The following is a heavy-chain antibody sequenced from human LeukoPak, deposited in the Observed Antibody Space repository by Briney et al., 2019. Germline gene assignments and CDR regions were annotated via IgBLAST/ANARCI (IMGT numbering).Heavy chain of an antibody. Sequence: PGGSLRLSCAASGFTFSTYSMNWVRQAPGKGLEWVSSISSSSSYIYYADSVKGRFTISRDNAKNSLYLQMNSLRAEDTAVYYCARDKEGYCTNGVCSNYYYYYMDVWGKGTTVTVSS. CDR3: ARDKEGYCTNGVCSNYYYYYMDV. D-gene: IGHD2-8*01. CDR1: GFTFSTYS. J-gene: IGHJ6*03. CDR2: ISSSSSYI. V-gene: IGHV3-21*01.